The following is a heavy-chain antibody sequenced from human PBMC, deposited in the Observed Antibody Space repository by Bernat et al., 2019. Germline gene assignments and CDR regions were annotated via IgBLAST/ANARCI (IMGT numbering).Heavy chain of an antibody. CDR3: AREGDFWSGYYHYYYYYYGMDV. V-gene: IGHV1-18*01. CDR1: GYTFTSYG. D-gene: IGHD3-3*01. CDR2: ISAYNGNT. J-gene: IGHJ6*02. Sequence: QVQLVQSGAEVKKPGASVKVSCKASGYTFTSYGISWVRQAPGQGLEWMGWISAYNGNTNYAQKLQGRVTMTTDTSTSTAYMELRSLRSDDTAGYYCAREGDFWSGYYHYYYYYYGMDVWGQGTTVTVSS.